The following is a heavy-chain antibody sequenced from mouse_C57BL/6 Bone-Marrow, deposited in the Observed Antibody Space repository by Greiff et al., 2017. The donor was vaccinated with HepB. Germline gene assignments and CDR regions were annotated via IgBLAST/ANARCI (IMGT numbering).Heavy chain of an antibody. J-gene: IGHJ4*01. CDR3: ARILYGSYYAMDY. Sequence: EVQLQQSGPELVKPGASVKISCKASGYTFTDYYMNWVKRSHGKSLEWIGDINPNNGGTSYNQKFKGKATLTVDKSSSTAYMELRSLTSEDSAVYYCARILYGSYYAMDYWGQGTSVTVSS. CDR1: GYTFTDYY. D-gene: IGHD1-1*01. CDR2: INPNNGGT. V-gene: IGHV1-26*01.